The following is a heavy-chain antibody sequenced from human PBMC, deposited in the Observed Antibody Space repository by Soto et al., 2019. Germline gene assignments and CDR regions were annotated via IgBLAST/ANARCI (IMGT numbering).Heavy chain of an antibody. CDR2: ISWDGGST. Sequence: EVQLVESGGVVVQPGGSLRLSCAASGFTFDDYAMHWVRQAPGKGLEWVSLISWDGGSTYYADSVKGRFTISRDNSKNSLYLQMNSLRAEDTALYYCAKDAERLRSYGMDVWGQGTTVTVSS. D-gene: IGHD4-17*01. V-gene: IGHV3-43D*04. CDR3: AKDAERLRSYGMDV. J-gene: IGHJ6*02. CDR1: GFTFDDYA.